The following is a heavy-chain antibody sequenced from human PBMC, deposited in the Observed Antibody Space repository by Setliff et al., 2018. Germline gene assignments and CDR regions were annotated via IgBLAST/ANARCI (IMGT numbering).Heavy chain of an antibody. CDR2: IYHSGSS. CDR1: GGSINSMSYY. J-gene: IGHJ5*02. V-gene: IGHV4-39*07. Sequence: SETLSLTCTVSGGSINSMSYYWGWVRQPPGKGLEWIGSIYHSGSSYYNPSLKSRVAISVDTSKNQFSLKLNSVTAADTALYFCAREVAGTYHYFDPWGQGTLVTVSS. D-gene: IGHD6-19*01. CDR3: AREVAGTYHYFDP.